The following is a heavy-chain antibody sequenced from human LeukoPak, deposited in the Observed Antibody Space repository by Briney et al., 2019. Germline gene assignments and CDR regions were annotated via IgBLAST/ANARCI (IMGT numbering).Heavy chain of an antibody. J-gene: IGHJ4*01. Sequence: PGGSLRLSCAASGFAFSNYIMHWVRQAPGKGLEWVSFIRFDGTNKHYVDSVKGRFTISRDNPNNMLYLQMNSLKFEDTAVYYCARDAYHSGDLDEWGEGALVIVSS. CDR3: ARDAYHSGDLDE. CDR1: GFAFSNYI. CDR2: IRFDGTNK. D-gene: IGHD7-27*01. V-gene: IGHV3-30*02.